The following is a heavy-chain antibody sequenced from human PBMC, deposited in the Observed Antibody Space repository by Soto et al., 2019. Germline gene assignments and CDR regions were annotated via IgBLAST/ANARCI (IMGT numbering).Heavy chain of an antibody. V-gene: IGHV3-15*01. CDR3: IAPYDFWSGLQYYYYYGMDV. D-gene: IGHD3-3*01. Sequence: EVQLVESGGDFVKPGGSLRISCAASGFTFSNDWMSWVRQAPGKGLEWVGLIKTTTDGGTTDYAAPVKGRFSILRDDSKNTVYLQMNSLKTEDTGVYYCIAPYDFWSGLQYYYYYGMDVWGQGTTVTVSS. J-gene: IGHJ6*02. CDR2: IKTTTDGGTT. CDR1: GFTFSNDW.